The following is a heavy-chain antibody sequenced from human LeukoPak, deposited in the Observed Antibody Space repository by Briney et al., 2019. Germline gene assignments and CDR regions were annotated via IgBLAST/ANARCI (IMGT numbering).Heavy chain of an antibody. CDR1: GGSFSAYY. CDR2: INHSGST. CDR3: ARAPLKVGSSTRGYFDY. V-gene: IGHV4-34*01. D-gene: IGHD6-13*01. J-gene: IGHJ4*02. Sequence: PSETLSLTCAVYGGSFSAYYWSWIRQPPGRGLEWIGEINHSGSTNYNPSLKSRVTIPVDTSKNQFSLKLSSVTAADTAVYYCARAPLKVGSSTRGYFDYWGQGTLVTVSS.